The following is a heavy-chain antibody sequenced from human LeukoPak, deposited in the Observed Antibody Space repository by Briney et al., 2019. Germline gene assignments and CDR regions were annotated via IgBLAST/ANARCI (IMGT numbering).Heavy chain of an antibody. CDR3: AKDQGYSGYANDY. CDR1: GFTFSSYA. V-gene: IGHV3-30-3*01. D-gene: IGHD5-12*01. Sequence: PGGSLRLSCAASGFTFSSYAMHWVRQAPGKGLEWVAVISYDGSNKYYADSVKGRFTISRDNSKNTLYLQMNSLRAEDTAVYYCAKDQGYSGYANDYWGQGTLVTVSS. J-gene: IGHJ4*02. CDR2: ISYDGSNK.